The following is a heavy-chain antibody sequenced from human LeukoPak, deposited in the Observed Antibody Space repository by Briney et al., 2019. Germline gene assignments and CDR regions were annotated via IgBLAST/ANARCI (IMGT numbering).Heavy chain of an antibody. CDR3: ARVSKKDIVVVVAADAFDI. D-gene: IGHD2-15*01. CDR1: GGSISSSSYY. Sequence: SETLSLTCTVSGGSISSSSYYWGWIRQPPGKGLEWIGSIYYSGSTYYNPSLKSRFTISVDTSKNQFSLKLSSVTAADTAVYYCARVSKKDIVVVVAADAFDIWGQGTMVTVSS. V-gene: IGHV4-39*07. CDR2: IYYSGST. J-gene: IGHJ3*02.